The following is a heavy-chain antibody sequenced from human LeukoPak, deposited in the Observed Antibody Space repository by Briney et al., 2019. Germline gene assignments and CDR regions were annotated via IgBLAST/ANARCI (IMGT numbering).Heavy chain of an antibody. D-gene: IGHD2-21*02. CDR3: AKDSSPVVTATLDY. CDR2: IWYDGSNK. CDR1: GFTFSSYG. V-gene: IGHV3-33*06. J-gene: IGHJ4*02. Sequence: GRSLRLSCAASGFTFSSYGMHWVRQAPGKGLEWVAVIWYDGSNKFYADSVRGRFTISRDNSKNTLYLQMHSLRAEDTAVYYCAKDSSPVVTATLDYWGQGTLVTVSS.